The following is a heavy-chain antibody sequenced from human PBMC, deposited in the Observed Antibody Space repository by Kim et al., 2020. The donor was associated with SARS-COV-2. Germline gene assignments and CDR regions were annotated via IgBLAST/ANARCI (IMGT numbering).Heavy chain of an antibody. CDR2: IKSKTDGGTT. Sequence: GGSLRLSCAASGFTFSNAWMSWVRQAPGKGLEWVGRIKSKTDGGTTDYAAPVKGRFTISRDDSKNTLYLQMNSLKTEDTAVYYCTTDPPPYGDLYYYYYYGMDVWGQGTTVTVSS. J-gene: IGHJ6*02. CDR1: GFTFSNAW. D-gene: IGHD4-17*01. V-gene: IGHV3-15*01. CDR3: TTDPPPYGDLYYYYYYGMDV.